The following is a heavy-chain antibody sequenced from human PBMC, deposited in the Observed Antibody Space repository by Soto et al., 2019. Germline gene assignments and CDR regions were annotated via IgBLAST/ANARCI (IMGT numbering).Heavy chain of an antibody. V-gene: IGHV4-59*12. Sequence: PSETLSLTCTVSGGSISSYYWSWIRQPPGKGLEWIGYIYHSGSSNYNPSLKSRVTILLDTSKNQLSLELSSVTAADTAVYYCARGLISGSHYSGGWYYFDSWGQGTQVTVSS. CDR3: ARGLISGSHYSGGWYYFDS. CDR1: GGSISSYY. CDR2: IYHSGSS. J-gene: IGHJ4*02. D-gene: IGHD1-26*01.